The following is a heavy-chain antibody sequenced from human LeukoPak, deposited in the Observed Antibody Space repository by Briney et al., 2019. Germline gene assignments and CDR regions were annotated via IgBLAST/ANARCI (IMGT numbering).Heavy chain of an antibody. CDR1: GYTFTGYY. D-gene: IGHD3-16*01. J-gene: IGHJ6*03. Sequence: ASVKVSCKASGYTFTGYYMHWVRQAPGQGLEWMGWISPNSGGTNYAQKFQGRVTMTRDTSISTAYMELSRLRSDDTAVYYCARDGGPDPYYYYYMDVWGKGTTVTVSS. CDR3: ARDGGPDPYYYYYMDV. CDR2: ISPNSGGT. V-gene: IGHV1-2*02.